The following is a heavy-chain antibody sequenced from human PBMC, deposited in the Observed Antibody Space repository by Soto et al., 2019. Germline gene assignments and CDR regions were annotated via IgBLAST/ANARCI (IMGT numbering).Heavy chain of an antibody. D-gene: IGHD4-17*01. CDR3: AKFYGDYVEFFSMDV. CDR1: GFTFTSYA. V-gene: IGHV3-23*01. CDR2: ISGSGGYT. J-gene: IGHJ6*03. Sequence: GGSLRLSCAASGFTFTSYAMTWVRQAPGKGLEWVSAISGSGGYTYYVDSVKGRFTISRDSSRNTLYLQMNSLRAEDTAVYYCAKFYGDYVEFFSMDVWGKGTTVTVSS.